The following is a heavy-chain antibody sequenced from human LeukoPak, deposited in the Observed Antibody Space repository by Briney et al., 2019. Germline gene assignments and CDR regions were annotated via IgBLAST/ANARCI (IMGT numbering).Heavy chain of an antibody. V-gene: IGHV4-38-2*01. CDR3: AKGAGGFSYYNWFDP. CDR1: GYSISSAFY. J-gene: IGHJ5*02. Sequence: SETLSLTCAVSGYSISSAFYWGWIRQSPGKGLEWIGTIHYSGSTSYNPSLKSRVTISVDTSKNQFSLKLASVTAADTAIYYCAKGAGGFSYYNWFDPWGQGTLVTVSS. CDR2: IHYSGST. D-gene: IGHD5-18*01.